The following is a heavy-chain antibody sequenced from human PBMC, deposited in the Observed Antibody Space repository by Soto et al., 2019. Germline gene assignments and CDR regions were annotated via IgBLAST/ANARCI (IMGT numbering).Heavy chain of an antibody. V-gene: IGHV3-30*04. D-gene: IGHD3-16*01. Sequence: GGSLRLSCAASGFTFSSYSMHWVRQTPGKGLERVAVISYDGSDKYYADSVKGRFTISRDNSKNTLYLQMNSLRREDTSVYYCAREYSLAVAAPGYWGQGILVTVSS. CDR1: GFTFSSYS. J-gene: IGHJ4*02. CDR2: ISYDGSDK. CDR3: AREYSLAVAAPGY.